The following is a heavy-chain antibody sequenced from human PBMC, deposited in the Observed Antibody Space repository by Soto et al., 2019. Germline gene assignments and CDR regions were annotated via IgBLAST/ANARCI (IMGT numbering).Heavy chain of an antibody. J-gene: IGHJ5*02. D-gene: IGHD3-3*01. CDR1: GFTFSSYA. Sequence: EVQLLESGGGLVQPGGSLRLSCAASGFTFSSYAMSWVRQAPGKGLEWVSAISGSGGSTYYADSVKGRFTISRDNSKNTLYLQMNSLRSEDTAVXXXXKDGAVDFSSAENWFDPWGQGTL. V-gene: IGHV3-23*01. CDR3: XKDGAVDFSSAENWFDP. CDR2: ISGSGGST.